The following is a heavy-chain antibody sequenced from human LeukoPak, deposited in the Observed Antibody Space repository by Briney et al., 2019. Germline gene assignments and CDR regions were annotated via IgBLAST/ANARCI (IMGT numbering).Heavy chain of an antibody. CDR3: ANDYSYGYYYYYYMDV. Sequence: GSLRLSCAASGFTFSSYAMSWVRQAPGKGLEWVSAISGSGGSTYYADSVKGRFTISRDNSKNTLYLQMNSLRAEDTAVYYCANDYSYGYYYYYYMDVWGKGTTVTVSS. J-gene: IGHJ6*03. V-gene: IGHV3-23*01. D-gene: IGHD5-18*01. CDR1: GFTFSSYA. CDR2: ISGSGGST.